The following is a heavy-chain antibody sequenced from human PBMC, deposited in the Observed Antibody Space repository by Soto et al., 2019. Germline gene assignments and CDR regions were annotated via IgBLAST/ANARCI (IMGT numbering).Heavy chain of an antibody. J-gene: IGHJ4*02. CDR2: IYHSGST. V-gene: IGHV4-4*02. Sequence: SETLSLTCAVSGGSISSSNWWSWVRQPPGKGLEWIGEIYHSGSTNYNPSLKSRVPISVDKSKNQFSLKLSSVTAADTAVYYCARDSGSSWYPYYFDYGGQGTLVTVSS. CDR1: GGSISSSNW. CDR3: ARDSGSSWYPYYFDY. D-gene: IGHD6-13*01.